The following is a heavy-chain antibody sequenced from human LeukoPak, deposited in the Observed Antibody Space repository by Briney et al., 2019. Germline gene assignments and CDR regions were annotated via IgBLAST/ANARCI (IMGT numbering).Heavy chain of an antibody. Sequence: RAGGSLRLSCAASGFTFSGYAMYWVRQAPGKGLEWVSGIFGSGGSTHYADSVKGRFTISRDNSKNTVYLQMNSLRAEDTAVYYCAKTTTGYSSGRFPGWPVDYWGQGTLVTVSS. V-gene: IGHV3-23*01. D-gene: IGHD6-19*01. CDR3: AKTTTGYSSGRFPGWPVDY. CDR2: IFGSGGST. J-gene: IGHJ4*02. CDR1: GFTFSGYA.